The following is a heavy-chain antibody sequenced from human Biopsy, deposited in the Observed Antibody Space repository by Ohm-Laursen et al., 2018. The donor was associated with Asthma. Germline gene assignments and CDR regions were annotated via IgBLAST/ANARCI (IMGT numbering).Heavy chain of an antibody. CDR3: ARAVDYSHYYGIDV. D-gene: IGHD3-10*01. V-gene: IGHV1-18*01. CDR2: ISVYNSNT. Sequence: ASVKVSCKTSGYTFNSAGITWVRQAPGQGLEWMEWISVYNSNTKVAQKLQDRVTMITDTSTSTAYMELRSPRSDDTAVYFCARAVDYSHYYGIDVWGQGTTVTVS. J-gene: IGHJ6*02. CDR1: GYTFNSAG.